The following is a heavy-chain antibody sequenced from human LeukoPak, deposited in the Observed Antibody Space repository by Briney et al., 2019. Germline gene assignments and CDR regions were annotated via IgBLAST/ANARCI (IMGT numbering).Heavy chain of an antibody. D-gene: IGHD5-12*01. J-gene: IGHJ3*02. V-gene: IGHV1-2*02. Sequence: ASVKVCCKASGYTFTGYYMHWVRQAPGQGLEWMGGINPNSGGANYAYRVQGRVTMTRDTSISTAYMELSRMRSDDTDVYYCARIRGWWLRRVSAFDIWGQGTMVTVSS. CDR2: INPNSGGA. CDR1: GYTFTGYY. CDR3: ARIRGWWLRRVSAFDI.